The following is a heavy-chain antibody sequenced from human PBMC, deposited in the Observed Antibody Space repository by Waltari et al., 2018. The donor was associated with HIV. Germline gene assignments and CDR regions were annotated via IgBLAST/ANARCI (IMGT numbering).Heavy chain of an antibody. Sequence: HVQLVQSAAAVGEPGDSVRLSCRASRYPFTSYYINWVRQAPGKGLAWMGQINPTTGTTNYGRSFQGRFTMTRDTSTRAVYMELRSLTSEDTAVYYWAKDGRHVVVVTVRTTDGFDIWGQGTMVIVSS. J-gene: IGHJ3*02. CDR3: AKDGRHVVVVTVRTTDGFDI. CDR1: RYPFTSYY. CDR2: INPTTGTT. V-gene: IGHV1-46*01. D-gene: IGHD2-21*02.